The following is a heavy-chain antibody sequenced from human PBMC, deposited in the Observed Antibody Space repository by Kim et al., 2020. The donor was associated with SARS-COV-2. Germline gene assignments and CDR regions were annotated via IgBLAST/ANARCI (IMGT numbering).Heavy chain of an antibody. J-gene: IGHJ4*02. CDR1: GFTFSGHG. CDR2: IWADGNTK. CDR3: AREGPYGGTGAFDY. Sequence: LRLSCAASGFTFSGHGMHWVRQTPGKGLEWVAVIWADGNTKYYADSVKGRFTISRDNSDNMVHLQMNSLRAEDTAVYYCAREGPYGGTGAFDYWGQGTLVTVSS. D-gene: IGHD4-17*01. V-gene: IGHV3-33*01.